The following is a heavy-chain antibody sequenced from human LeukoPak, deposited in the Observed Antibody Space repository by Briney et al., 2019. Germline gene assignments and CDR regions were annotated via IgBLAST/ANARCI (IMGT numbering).Heavy chain of an antibody. J-gene: IGHJ4*02. D-gene: IGHD3-22*01. Sequence: GGSLRLSCAASGFTVTSNYMSWVRQAPGKGLEWVSVIYSGGSTYYADSVKGRFTISRHSSKNTLYLQMNSLGAEDTAVYYCARSGDYYDTSGYLFDYWGQGTLVTVSS. CDR2: IYSGGST. CDR1: GFTVTSNY. V-gene: IGHV3-53*04. CDR3: ARSGDYYDTSGYLFDY.